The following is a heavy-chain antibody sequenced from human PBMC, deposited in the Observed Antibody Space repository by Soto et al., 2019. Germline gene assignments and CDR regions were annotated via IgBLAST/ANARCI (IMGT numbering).Heavy chain of an antibody. D-gene: IGHD3-10*01. V-gene: IGHV4-61*01. J-gene: IGHJ4*02. CDR2: IHYSGST. Sequence: SETLSLTFTVSGGSVSSGSYYWSWIRQPPGKGLEWIGYIHYSGSTNYNPSLKSRVTISVDTSKNQFSLKLSSVTAADTAVYYCARGFSYGSPPDYWGQGTLVTVSS. CDR1: GGSVSSGSYY. CDR3: ARGFSYGSPPDY.